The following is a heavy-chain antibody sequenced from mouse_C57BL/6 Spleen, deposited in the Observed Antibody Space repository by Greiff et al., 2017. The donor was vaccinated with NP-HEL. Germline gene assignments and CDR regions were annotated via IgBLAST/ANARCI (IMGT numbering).Heavy chain of an antibody. CDR2: IYPRSGNT. CDR3: ARSYYGNPGYFDY. V-gene: IGHV1-81*01. J-gene: IGHJ2*01. D-gene: IGHD2-10*01. CDR1: GYTFTSYG. Sequence: VQLQESGAELARPGASVKLSCKASGYTFTSYGISWVKQRTGQGLEWIGEIYPRSGNTYYNEKFKGKATLTADKSSSTAYMELRSLTSEDSAVYFCARSYYGNPGYFDYWGQGTTLTVSS.